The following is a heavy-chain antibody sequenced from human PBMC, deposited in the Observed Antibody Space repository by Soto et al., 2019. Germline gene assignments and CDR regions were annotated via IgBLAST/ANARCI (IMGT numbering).Heavy chain of an antibody. CDR2: IFYSGST. D-gene: IGHD3-22*01. J-gene: IGHJ5*02. CDR3: ARHKTTMLTVVSAFDP. Sequence: SETLSLTCTVSGDSITRSNFYWGWIRQPPGKGLEWLGSIFYSGSTFYNPALKSRVTFSVDTSKNHFSLKLSSVTAADTAVYYCARHKTTMLTVVSAFDPWGQGTRVTVSS. CDR1: GDSITRSNFY. V-gene: IGHV4-39*02.